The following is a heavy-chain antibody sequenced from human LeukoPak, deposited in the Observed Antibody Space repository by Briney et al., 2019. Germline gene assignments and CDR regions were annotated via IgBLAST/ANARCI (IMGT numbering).Heavy chain of an antibody. Sequence: SETLSLTCTVSGDSISRSTYYWAWIRQPPGKGLEWIGEINHSGSTNYNPSLKSRVTISVDTSKNQFSLKLSSVTAADTAVYYCARWLPPNYWGQGTLVTVSS. CDR2: INHSGST. D-gene: IGHD5-12*01. CDR1: GDSISRSTYY. J-gene: IGHJ4*02. V-gene: IGHV4-39*07. CDR3: ARWLPPNY.